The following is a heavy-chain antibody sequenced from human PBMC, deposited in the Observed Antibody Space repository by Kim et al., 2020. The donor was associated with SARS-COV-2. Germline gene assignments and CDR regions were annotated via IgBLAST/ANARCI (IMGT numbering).Heavy chain of an antibody. D-gene: IGHD6-6*01. CDR3: ARDGRGYSSSTHAFDI. CDR2: IYYSGST. Sequence: SETLSLTCTVSGGSISSYYWSWIRQPPGKGLEWIGYIYYSGSTNYNPSLKSRVTISVDTSKNQFSLKLSSVTAADTAVYYCARDGRGYSSSTHAFDIWGQGTMVTVSS. V-gene: IGHV4-59*13. CDR1: GGSISSYY. J-gene: IGHJ3*02.